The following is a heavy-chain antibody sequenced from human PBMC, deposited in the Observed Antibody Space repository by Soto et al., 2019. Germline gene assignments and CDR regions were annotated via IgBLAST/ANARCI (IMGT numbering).Heavy chain of an antibody. D-gene: IGHD1-7*01. V-gene: IGHV3-53*02. CDR1: GFTVSSNY. CDR3: ARDSPELQVYYYYGMDV. Sequence: EVQLVETGGGLIQPGGSLRLSCAASGFTVSSNYMSWVRQAPGKGLEWVSVIYSGGSTYYADSVKGRFTISRDNSKNTLYLQMNSLRAEDTAVYYCARDSPELQVYYYYGMDVWGQGTTVTVSS. J-gene: IGHJ6*02. CDR2: IYSGGST.